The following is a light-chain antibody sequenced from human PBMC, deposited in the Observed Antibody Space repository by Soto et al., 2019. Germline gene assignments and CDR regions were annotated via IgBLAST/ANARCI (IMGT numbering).Light chain of an antibody. Sequence: EIVTTPSLATLFVSPGEITTLSCRASHSISNCLAWYQQKPGKAPKLLISAASTMPAGVPARFSGSGSGTEFTLTISSLQSEDFAVYYCQHYNTWPWTFGEGTKVDIK. V-gene: IGKV3-15*01. J-gene: IGKJ1*01. CDR2: AAS. CDR1: HSISNC. CDR3: QHYNTWPWT.